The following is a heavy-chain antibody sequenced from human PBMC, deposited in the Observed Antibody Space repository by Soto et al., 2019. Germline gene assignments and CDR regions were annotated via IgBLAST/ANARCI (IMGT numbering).Heavy chain of an antibody. CDR2: ISGSGGST. V-gene: IGHV3-23*01. D-gene: IGHD1-26*01. CDR3: AKDPLWYSGSRQSRDFDY. Sequence: GALRLSCEASGFTFNHYATSWVRLAPGRGLEWVSAISGSGGSTYYADSVKGRFTISRDNSKNTLYLQMNSLRAEDTAVYYCAKDPLWYSGSRQSRDFDYWGQVTLVTVSS. CDR1: GFTFNHYA. J-gene: IGHJ4*02.